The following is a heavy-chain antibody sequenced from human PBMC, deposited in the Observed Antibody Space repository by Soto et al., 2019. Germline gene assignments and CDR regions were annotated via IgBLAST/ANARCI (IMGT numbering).Heavy chain of an antibody. CDR3: AKDQGKPQLVRGGAEYFQH. Sequence: HPGGSLRLSCAASGFTFSSYAMSWVRQAPGKGLEWVSAISGSGGSKYYADSVKGRFTISRDNSKNTLYLQMNSLRAEDTAVYYCAKDQGKPQLVRGGAEYFQHWGQGTLVTVS. J-gene: IGHJ1*01. CDR2: ISGSGGSK. V-gene: IGHV3-23*01. D-gene: IGHD6-13*01. CDR1: GFTFSSYA.